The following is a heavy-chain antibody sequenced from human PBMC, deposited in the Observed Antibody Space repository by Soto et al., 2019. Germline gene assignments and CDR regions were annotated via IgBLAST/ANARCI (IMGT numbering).Heavy chain of an antibody. J-gene: IGHJ6*02. CDR2: ISAYNGNT. V-gene: IGHV1-18*01. D-gene: IGHD6-13*01. Sequence: QVQLVQSGAEVKKPGASVKVSCKASGYTFTSYGISWVRQAPGQGLEWMGWISAYNGNTNYAQKLQGRVTMTTDTATSTAYMELRSLRSDDTAVYYCAREGIAAAGTPPHYYYYGMDVWGQGTTVTVSS. CDR1: GYTFTSYG. CDR3: AREGIAAAGTPPHYYYYGMDV.